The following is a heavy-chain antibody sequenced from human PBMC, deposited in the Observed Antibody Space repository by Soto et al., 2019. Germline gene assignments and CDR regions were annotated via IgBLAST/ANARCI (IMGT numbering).Heavy chain of an antibody. Sequence: SETLSLTCAVSGGSFSGYYWSWIRQPPGKGLEWIGEINHSGSTNYNPSLKSRVTLSVDTTKNQFSLRLSSVTAADSAVYYCARAGLVRYLAWLSRYYFDYWGQGTLVTVSS. CDR2: INHSGST. D-gene: IGHD3-9*01. J-gene: IGHJ4*02. CDR1: GGSFSGYY. CDR3: ARAGLVRYLAWLSRYYFDY. V-gene: IGHV4-34*01.